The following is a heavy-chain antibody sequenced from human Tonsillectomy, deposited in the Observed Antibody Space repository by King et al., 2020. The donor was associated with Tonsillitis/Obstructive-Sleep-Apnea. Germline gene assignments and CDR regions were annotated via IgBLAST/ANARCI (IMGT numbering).Heavy chain of an antibody. CDR3: ARSEQQWLAPLGWFDP. Sequence: QLVQSGAEVKKPGASVKVSCKASGYTFTTYGISWVRQAPGQGLEWMGWISVYSGNTDYAQKFQGRVTMTTDTSTTTAYMELRSLRSDDTAVYYCARSEQQWLAPLGWFDPWGQGTLVTVSS. CDR2: ISVYSGNT. D-gene: IGHD6-19*01. V-gene: IGHV1-18*01. CDR1: GYTFTTYG. J-gene: IGHJ5*02.